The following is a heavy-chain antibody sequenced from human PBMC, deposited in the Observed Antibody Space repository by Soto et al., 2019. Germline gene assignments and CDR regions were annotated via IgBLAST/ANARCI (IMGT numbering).Heavy chain of an antibody. D-gene: IGHD6-13*01. CDR3: AKVQAAAGPNYYYYYGMDV. Sequence: GGSPRLSCAASGFTFCSYAMSWVRQDPGKGLEWVSAISGSGGSTYYADSVKGRFTISRDNSKNTLYLQMNSLRAEDTAVYYCAKVQAAAGPNYYYYYGMDVWGQGTTVTVSS. CDR2: ISGSGGST. V-gene: IGHV3-23*01. J-gene: IGHJ6*02. CDR1: GFTFCSYA.